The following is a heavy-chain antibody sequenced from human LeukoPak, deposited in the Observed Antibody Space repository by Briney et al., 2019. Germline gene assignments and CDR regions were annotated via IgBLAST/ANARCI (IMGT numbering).Heavy chain of an antibody. CDR2: ISGSGGST. D-gene: IGHD6-19*01. CDR1: GFTFSSYA. CDR3: AKKSSGWYYHYYGMDV. J-gene: IGHJ6*02. Sequence: GGSLRLSCAASGFTFSSYAMSWVRQAPGKGLEWVSAISGSGGSTYYADSVKGRFTISRDNSKNTLYLQMNGLRAEDTAVYYCAKKSSGWYYHYYGMDVWGQGTTVTVSS. V-gene: IGHV3-23*01.